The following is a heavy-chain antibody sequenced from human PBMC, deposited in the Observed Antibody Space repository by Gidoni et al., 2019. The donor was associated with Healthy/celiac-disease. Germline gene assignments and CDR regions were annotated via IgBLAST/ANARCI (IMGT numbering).Heavy chain of an antibody. CDR3: AKCVWDSTDAFDI. CDR2: ISVSGGST. D-gene: IGHD1-26*01. J-gene: IGHJ3*02. Sequence: EVQLLESGGGLVQPGGSLRLSCAASGFTFSSYAMSWVRQAPGKGLEWVSAISVSGGSTYYADSVKGRFTISRDNSKNTLYLQMNSLRAEDTAVYYCAKCVWDSTDAFDIWGQGTMVTVSS. CDR1: GFTFSSYA. V-gene: IGHV3-23*01.